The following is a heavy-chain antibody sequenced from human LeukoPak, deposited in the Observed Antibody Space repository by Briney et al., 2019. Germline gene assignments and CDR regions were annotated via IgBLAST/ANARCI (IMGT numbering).Heavy chain of an antibody. Sequence: GGSLRLSCAASGFSFSNYGMHWVRQAPGKGLEWVAVIWYDGSNKYYADSVKGRFTISRDNSKNTLYLQMNSLRAEDTAVYSCAKNGEVLSWFDPWGQGTLVTVSS. CDR2: IWYDGSNK. V-gene: IGHV3-33*06. J-gene: IGHJ5*02. CDR1: GFSFSNYG. CDR3: AKNGEVLSWFDP. D-gene: IGHD3-10*01.